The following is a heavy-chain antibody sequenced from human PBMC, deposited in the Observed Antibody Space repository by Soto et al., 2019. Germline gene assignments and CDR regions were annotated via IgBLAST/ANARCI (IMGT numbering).Heavy chain of an antibody. D-gene: IGHD6-19*01. Sequence: SQTLSLTCAISGDSVSSNSAAWNWIRQSPSRGLEWLGRTYYRSKWYNDYAVSVKSRITINPDTSKNQFSLQLNSVTPEDTAVYYCARGYSSGWPYYYYGMDVWGQGTTVTVSS. J-gene: IGHJ6*02. CDR3: ARGYSSGWPYYYYGMDV. CDR1: GDSVSSNSAA. CDR2: TYYRSKWYN. V-gene: IGHV6-1*01.